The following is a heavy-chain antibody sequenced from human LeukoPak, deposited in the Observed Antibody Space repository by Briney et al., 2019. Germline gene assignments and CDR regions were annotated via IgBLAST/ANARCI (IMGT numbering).Heavy chain of an antibody. J-gene: IGHJ5*02. V-gene: IGHV4-4*07. CDR1: GGSISSYY. CDR2: IYTSGST. D-gene: IGHD1-14*01. CDR3: AADPGPLNWFDP. Sequence: SETLSLTCTVSGGSISSYYWSWIRQPAGRGLEWIGRIYTSGSTNYNPSLKSRVTMSVDTSKNQFSLKLSSVTAADTAVYYCAADPGPLNWFDPWGQGTLVTVSS.